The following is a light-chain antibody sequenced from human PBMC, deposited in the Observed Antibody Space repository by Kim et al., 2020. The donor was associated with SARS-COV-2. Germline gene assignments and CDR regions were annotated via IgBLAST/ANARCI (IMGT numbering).Light chain of an antibody. CDR3: QSYDSSNWV. CDR1: SGSIASNY. V-gene: IGLV6-57*01. Sequence: GKTVPISCTRSSGSIASNYVQWYQQRPGSSPTTVIYEDNQRPSGVPDRFSGSIDSSSNSASLTISGLKTEDEADYYCQSYDSSNWVFGGGTQLTVL. J-gene: IGLJ3*02. CDR2: EDN.